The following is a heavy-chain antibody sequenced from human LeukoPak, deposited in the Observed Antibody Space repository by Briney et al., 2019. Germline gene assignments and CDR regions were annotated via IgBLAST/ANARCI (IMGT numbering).Heavy chain of an antibody. Sequence: GGSLRLSCAASGFTFSNYGMHWVRQAPGKGLEWVALISYDGSDKYYSDSVKGRFTISRGNSKNTLYLQMNSLRAEDTAIYYCATYRQVLLPFESWGQGTLVTVSS. D-gene: IGHD2-8*02. CDR2: ISYDGSDK. CDR1: GFTFSNYG. V-gene: IGHV3-30*03. CDR3: ATYRQVLLPFES. J-gene: IGHJ4*02.